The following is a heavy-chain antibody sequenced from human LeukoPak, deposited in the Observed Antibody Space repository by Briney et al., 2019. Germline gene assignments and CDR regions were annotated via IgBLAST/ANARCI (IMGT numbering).Heavy chain of an antibody. D-gene: IGHD2-2*02. CDR3: ARFVVVPAAIRRRYNWFDP. J-gene: IGHJ5*02. Sequence: PSETLSLTCAVYGGSFSGYYWSWIRQPPGKGLDWIWEINHSGSTNYNPSLKSRGTISLDTTKNYFSPKLISRPPWDTAVYYCARFVVVPAAIRRRYNWFDPWGQGTLVTVSS. CDR2: INHSGST. V-gene: IGHV4-34*01. CDR1: GGSFSGYY.